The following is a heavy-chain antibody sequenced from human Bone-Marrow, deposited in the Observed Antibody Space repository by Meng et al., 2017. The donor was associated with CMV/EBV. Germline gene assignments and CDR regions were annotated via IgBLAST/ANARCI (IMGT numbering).Heavy chain of an antibody. CDR3: VCSSTSQFRWPYFDY. CDR1: GGSISSSSYY. V-gene: IGHV4-39*01. J-gene: IGHJ4*02. Sequence: SGGSISSSSYYWGWIRQPPGKGLEWIGSIYYSGSTYYNPSLKSRVTISVDTSKNQFSLKLSSVTAADTAVYYCVCSSTSQFRWPYFDYWGQGTLVTVSS. CDR2: IYYSGST. D-gene: IGHD2-2*01.